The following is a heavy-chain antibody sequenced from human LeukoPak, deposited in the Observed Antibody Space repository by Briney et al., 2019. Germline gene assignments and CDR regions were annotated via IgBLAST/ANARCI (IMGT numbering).Heavy chain of an antibody. CDR2: IYTSGST. CDR3: ARNHHDYGGSSGLQH. CDR1: GGSISSGSYY. Sequence: PSETLSLTCTVSGGSISSGSYYWSWIRQPAGKGLEWIGRIYTSGSTNYNPSLKSRVTISVDTSKNQFSLKLSSVTAADTAVYYCARNHHDYGGSSGLQHWGQGTLVTVSS. V-gene: IGHV4-61*02. J-gene: IGHJ1*01. D-gene: IGHD4-23*01.